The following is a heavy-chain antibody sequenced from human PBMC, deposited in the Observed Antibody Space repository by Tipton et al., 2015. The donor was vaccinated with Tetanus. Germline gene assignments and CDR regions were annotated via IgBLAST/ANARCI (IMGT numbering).Heavy chain of an antibody. Sequence: SLRLSCGVSGFTFSTTKMNWVRQAPGRGLEWVSSISSTSRYINYAASLEGRFTISRDNAKNSLSLQTNSLRTDDTAVYYCVSGSALGNWGQGTLVTVSS. CDR2: ISSTSRYI. D-gene: IGHD6-25*01. CDR1: GFTFSTTK. CDR3: VSGSALGN. V-gene: IGHV3-21*01. J-gene: IGHJ4*02.